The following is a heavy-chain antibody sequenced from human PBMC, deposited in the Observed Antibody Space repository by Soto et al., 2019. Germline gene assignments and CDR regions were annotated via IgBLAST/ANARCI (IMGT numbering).Heavy chain of an antibody. Sequence: GASVKVSCKASGYTFTSYYMHWVRQAPGQGLEWMGIINPSGGSTSYAQKFQGRVTMTRDTSTSTVYMELSSLRSEDTAVYYCATAAGYCSGGSCQSYWGQGTLVTVSS. D-gene: IGHD2-15*01. CDR3: ATAAGYCSGGSCQSY. J-gene: IGHJ4*02. V-gene: IGHV1-46*01. CDR2: INPSGGST. CDR1: GYTFTSYY.